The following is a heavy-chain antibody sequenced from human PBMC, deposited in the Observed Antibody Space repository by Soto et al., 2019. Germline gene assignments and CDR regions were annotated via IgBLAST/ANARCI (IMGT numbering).Heavy chain of an antibody. J-gene: IGHJ3*02. D-gene: IGHD6-19*01. CDR1: GYTFTSYD. CDR2: INPSGGST. Sequence: ASVKVSCKASGYTFTSYDMHWVRQAPGQGLEWMGIINPSGGSTSYAQKFQGRVTMTRDTSTSTVYMELSSLRSEDTAVYYCARDGSGIAVASDAFYIWGQGTMVTVSS. V-gene: IGHV1-46*01. CDR3: ARDGSGIAVASDAFYI.